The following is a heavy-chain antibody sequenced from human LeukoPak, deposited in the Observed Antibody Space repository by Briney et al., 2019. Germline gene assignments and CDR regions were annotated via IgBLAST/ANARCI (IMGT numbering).Heavy chain of an antibody. D-gene: IGHD4-17*01. Sequence: SETLSLTCTVSGGSISNYYWSWIRQPPGKELEWIGYIYYSGSTNYNPSLKSRVTISVDTSKNQFSLKLSSVTAADTAAYYCARVGTVTLYYYYMDVWGKGTTVTVSS. CDR3: ARVGTVTLYYYYMDV. CDR2: IYYSGST. V-gene: IGHV4-59*01. J-gene: IGHJ6*03. CDR1: GGSISNYY.